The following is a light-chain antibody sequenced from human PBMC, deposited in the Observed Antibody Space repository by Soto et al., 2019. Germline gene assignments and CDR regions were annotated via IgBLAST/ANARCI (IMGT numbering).Light chain of an antibody. Sequence: SGAASGKSVDIGGRRASQGISHWVAWYQQKPGKAPNLLIYGASSLQSGVPSRFSVSGSGTDFTLSISCLQPEYFATYYCQRSCSFPWTYGQGTKVDIK. CDR1: QGISHW. CDR2: GAS. J-gene: IGKJ1*01. V-gene: IGKV1-12*01. CDR3: QRSCSFPWT.